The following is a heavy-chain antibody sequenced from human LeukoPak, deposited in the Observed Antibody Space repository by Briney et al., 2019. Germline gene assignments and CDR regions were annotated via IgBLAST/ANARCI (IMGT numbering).Heavy chain of an antibody. CDR2: ISGSGGST. V-gene: IGHV3-23*01. CDR3: AKALLVDRYFDL. D-gene: IGHD6-6*01. Sequence: GRSLRLSCAASGFTFSSYAMSWVRQAPGKGLEWVSAISGSGGSTYYADSVKGRFTISRDNSKNTLYLQMNSLRAEDTAVYYCAKALLVDRYFDLWGRGTLVTVSS. CDR1: GFTFSSYA. J-gene: IGHJ2*01.